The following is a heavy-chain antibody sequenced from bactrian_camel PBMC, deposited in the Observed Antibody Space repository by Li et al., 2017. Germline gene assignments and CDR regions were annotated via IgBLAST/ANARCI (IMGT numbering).Heavy chain of an antibody. D-gene: IGHD5*01. J-gene: IGHJ4*01. V-gene: IGHV3S55*01. Sequence: HVQLVESGGGSVQTGGSLRLSCVVSGHSRGSNCVGWYRLPPGRAPAEREGIAAIRRSGGETWYAGSVKGRFTISRDNAKNTLYLQLNSLKTEDTAMYYCGVGSDFALTGQGTQVTVS. CDR2: IRRSGGET. CDR1: GHSRGSNC.